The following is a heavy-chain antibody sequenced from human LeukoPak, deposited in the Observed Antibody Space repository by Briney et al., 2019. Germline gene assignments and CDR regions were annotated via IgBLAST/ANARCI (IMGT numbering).Heavy chain of an antibody. CDR3: ARMQRTAPGRGYYYYTMDV. CDR2: IDWDGDK. D-gene: IGHD6-13*01. J-gene: IGHJ6*02. V-gene: IGHV2-70*01. Sequence: SGPALVKPTQTLTLTCTVLGFSLSTSGMCVNWIRQPPEKAQKWLAPIDWDGDKYYNISHKTRLTISKDTSNNQVVLTMTNMDPVDTATYYCARMQRTAPGRGYYYYTMDVWGQGTTVTVS. CDR1: GFSLSTSGMC.